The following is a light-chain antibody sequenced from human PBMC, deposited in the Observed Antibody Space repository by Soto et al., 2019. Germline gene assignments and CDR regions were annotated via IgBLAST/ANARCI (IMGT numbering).Light chain of an antibody. CDR1: KIGSKS. CDR3: QVWDSSSDHLYV. J-gene: IGLJ1*01. CDR2: DDS. V-gene: IGLV3-21*02. Sequence: HELAQPPSVSVGPGQTARVTCGGKKIGSKSVHWYQQKPGQAPVLVVYDDSDRPSGIPERFSGSNSGNTATLTISRVEAGDEADYYCQVWDSSSDHLYVFGTGTKVTVL.